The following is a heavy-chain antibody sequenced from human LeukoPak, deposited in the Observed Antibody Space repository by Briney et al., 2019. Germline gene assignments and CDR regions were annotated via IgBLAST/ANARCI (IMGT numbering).Heavy chain of an antibody. Sequence: GSLRLSCAASGFTFSSYWMSWVRQAPGKGLEWVANIKQDGSEKYYVDSVKGRFTISRDNAKNSLYLQMNSLRAEDTAVYYCASWVGGGRYFDYWGQGTLVTASS. CDR3: ASWVGGGRYFDY. CDR1: GFTFSSYW. J-gene: IGHJ4*02. V-gene: IGHV3-7*03. CDR2: IKQDGSEK. D-gene: IGHD3-16*01.